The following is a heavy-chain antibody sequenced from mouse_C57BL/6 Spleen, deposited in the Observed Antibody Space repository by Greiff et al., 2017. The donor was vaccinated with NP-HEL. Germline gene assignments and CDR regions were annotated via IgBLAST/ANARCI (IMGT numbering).Heavy chain of an antibody. D-gene: IGHD2-4*01. CDR2: IYPGSGST. Sequence: QVQLQQPGAELVKPGASVKMSCKASGYTFTSYWITWVKQRPGQGLEWIGDIYPGSGSTNYNEKFKSKATLTVDTSSSTAYMQLSSLTSEDSAVYYCASYDYDGVYAMDYWGQGTSVTVSS. CDR3: ASYDYDGVYAMDY. V-gene: IGHV1-55*01. J-gene: IGHJ4*01. CDR1: GYTFTSYW.